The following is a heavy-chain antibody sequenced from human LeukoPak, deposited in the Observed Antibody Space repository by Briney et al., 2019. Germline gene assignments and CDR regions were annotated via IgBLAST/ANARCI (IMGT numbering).Heavy chain of an antibody. CDR3: ARGTDSSGYYPAPDY. V-gene: IGHV4-59*08. J-gene: IGHJ4*02. D-gene: IGHD3-22*01. CDR1: GGSISTYY. CDR2: IYNSGST. Sequence: ASETLSLTCTVSGGSISTYYWSWIRQPPGKGLEWIGYIYNSGSTNYNPSLKSRVTISVDTSKNQFSLKLSSVTAADTAVYYCARGTDSSGYYPAPDYWGQGTLVTVSS.